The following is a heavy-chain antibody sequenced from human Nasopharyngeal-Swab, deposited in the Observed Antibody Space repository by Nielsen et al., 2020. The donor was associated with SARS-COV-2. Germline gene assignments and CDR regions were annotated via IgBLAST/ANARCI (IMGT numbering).Heavy chain of an antibody. V-gene: IGHV4-39*01. CDR3: ARLYDSSTKLDC. J-gene: IGHJ4*02. CDR2: IYYSGST. Sequence: WIRQPPGKGLEWIGSIYYSGSTYYNPSLKSRVTISVDTSKNQFSLKLSSVTAADTAVYYCARLYDSSTKLDCWGQGTLVTVSS. D-gene: IGHD3-22*01.